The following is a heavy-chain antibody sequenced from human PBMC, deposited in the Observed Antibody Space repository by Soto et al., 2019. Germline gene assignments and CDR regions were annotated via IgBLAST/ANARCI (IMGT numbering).Heavy chain of an antibody. D-gene: IGHD6-13*01. CDR3: ARHETGSRDLPYYYYYYGLDV. Sequence: SETLSLTCTVSGGSISSSSYYWGWIRQPPGKGLEWIGSIYYSGSTYYNPSLKSRDTISVDTSKNQCSLKLSSVTAADTAVYYCARHETGSRDLPYYYYYYGLDVWGQGTTVTVSS. CDR1: GGSISSSSYY. J-gene: IGHJ6*02. CDR2: IYYSGST. V-gene: IGHV4-39*01.